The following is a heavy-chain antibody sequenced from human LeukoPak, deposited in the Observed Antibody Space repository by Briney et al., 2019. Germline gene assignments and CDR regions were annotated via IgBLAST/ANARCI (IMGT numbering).Heavy chain of an antibody. Sequence: GGSLRLSCAASGFTFSNAWMSWVRQAPGKGLEWVGRIKSKTDGGTTDYAAPVKGRFTISRDDSKNTLYLQMNSPKTEDTAVYYCTTYCSSTSCHDAFDIWGQGTMVTVSS. D-gene: IGHD2-2*01. CDR2: IKSKTDGGTT. V-gene: IGHV3-15*01. J-gene: IGHJ3*02. CDR3: TTYCSSTSCHDAFDI. CDR1: GFTFSNAW.